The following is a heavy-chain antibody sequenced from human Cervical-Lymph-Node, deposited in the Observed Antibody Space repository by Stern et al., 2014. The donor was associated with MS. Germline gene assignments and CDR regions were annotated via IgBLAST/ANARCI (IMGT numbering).Heavy chain of an antibody. CDR1: GFSFDVYA. J-gene: IGHJ4*02. Sequence: QVQLVESGGGVVQPGGSLRLSCAASGFSFDVYAMHWVRQAPGKGLEWVAVMSYDGADAYTDSVKGRFTISRDNSKNTLYLQMNSLRGEDTALYYCARDPICGGDCRHPYYFDFWGQGTLVTVSS. CDR2: MSYDGADA. D-gene: IGHD2-21*02. CDR3: ARDPICGGDCRHPYYFDF. V-gene: IGHV3-30*04.